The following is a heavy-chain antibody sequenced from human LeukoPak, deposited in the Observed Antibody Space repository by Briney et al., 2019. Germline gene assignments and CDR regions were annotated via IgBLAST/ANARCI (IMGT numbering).Heavy chain of an antibody. D-gene: IGHD1-26*01. V-gene: IGHV1-18*01. CDR1: GYTFTSYG. Sequence: GASVKVSCKASGYTFTSYGISWVRQAPGQGLEWMGWISAYNGNTNYAQKLQGRVTMTTDTSTSTAYMELRSLRSDDTAVYYCARDPPGRGFVAFDIWGQGTMVTVSS. CDR2: ISAYNGNT. J-gene: IGHJ3*02. CDR3: ARDPPGRGFVAFDI.